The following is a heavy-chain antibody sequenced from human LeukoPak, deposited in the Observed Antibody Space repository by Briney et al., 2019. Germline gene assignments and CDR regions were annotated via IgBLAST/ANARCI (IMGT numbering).Heavy chain of an antibody. V-gene: IGHV6-1*01. CDR1: GDGVSSNSAA. CDR2: TYYRSKWCE. J-gene: IGHJ6*02. CDR3: ARSYYGMDV. Sequence: SQTLSLTCAISGDGVSSNSAAWNWIRQSPSRGLEWLGRTYYRSKWCEDYAAAVKSRITIKPGTSKNQFSLQLNSVTPEDTAVYYCARSYYGMDVWGQGTTVTVSS.